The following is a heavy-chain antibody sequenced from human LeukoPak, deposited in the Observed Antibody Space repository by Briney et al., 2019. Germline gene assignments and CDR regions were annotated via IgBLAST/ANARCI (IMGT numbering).Heavy chain of an antibody. CDR3: ARVGTWPSYYFDY. J-gene: IGHJ4*02. CDR1: GGSISSSSYY. V-gene: IGHV4-39*07. CDR2: IYYSGST. Sequence: SETLSLTCSLSGGSISSSSYYWAWIRQPPGKGLEWIGSIYYSGSTYYNPSLKSRVTISVDTSKNQFSLKLSSVTAADTAVYYCARVGTWPSYYFDYWGQGTLVTVSS. D-gene: IGHD1-1*01.